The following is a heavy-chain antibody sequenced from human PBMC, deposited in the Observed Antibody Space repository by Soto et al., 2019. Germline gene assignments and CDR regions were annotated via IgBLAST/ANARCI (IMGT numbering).Heavy chain of an antibody. Sequence: ASVKVSCKASGGTFSSYAISWVRQAPGQGLEWMGGIIPIFGTANYAQKFQGRVTITADESTSTAYMELSSLRSEDTAVYYCARLPRTEYSSGWYGKDYCGQGPLVTVYS. CDR1: GGTFSSYA. V-gene: IGHV1-69*13. J-gene: IGHJ4*02. D-gene: IGHD6-19*01. CDR2: IIPIFGTA. CDR3: ARLPRTEYSSGWYGKDY.